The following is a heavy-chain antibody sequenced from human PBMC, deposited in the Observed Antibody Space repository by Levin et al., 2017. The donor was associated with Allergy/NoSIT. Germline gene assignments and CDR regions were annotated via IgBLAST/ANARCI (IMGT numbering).Heavy chain of an antibody. V-gene: IGHV3-30*18. CDR1: GFTFSSYG. CDR3: AKDSVNSSGWLPDY. D-gene: IGHD6-19*01. J-gene: IGHJ4*02. Sequence: SCAASGFTFSSYGMHWVRQAPGKGLEWVAVISYDGSNKYYADSVKGRFTISRDNSKNTLYLQMNSLRAEDTAVYYCAKDSVNSSGWLPDYWGQGTLVTVSS. CDR2: ISYDGSNK.